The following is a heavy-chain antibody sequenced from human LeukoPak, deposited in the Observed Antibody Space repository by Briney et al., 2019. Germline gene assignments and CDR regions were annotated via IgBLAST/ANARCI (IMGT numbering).Heavy chain of an antibody. V-gene: IGHV3-30*18. CDR1: GFTLSSYG. D-gene: IGHD3-10*01. Sequence: GGSLRLSCAASGFTLSSYGMHWVRQAPGKGLEWVAVISYDGSNKYYADSVKGRFTISRDNSKNPLYLQMNSLRAEDTAVYYCAKWAYYGSGSYYDYWGQGTLVTVSS. CDR2: ISYDGSNK. J-gene: IGHJ4*02. CDR3: AKWAYYGSGSYYDY.